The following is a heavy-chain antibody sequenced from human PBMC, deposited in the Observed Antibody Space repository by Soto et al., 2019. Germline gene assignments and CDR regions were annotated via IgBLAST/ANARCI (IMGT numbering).Heavy chain of an antibody. CDR1: GYTFTNYW. J-gene: IGHJ6*02. V-gene: IGHV5-51*01. Sequence: PGESLKISCKGSGYTFTNYWIGWVRQMPGKGLEWMGIIYPGDSDTKYNPSFQGQVTISADKSITTTYLQWSSLKASDTAIYYCAASIYYYGMDVWGQGTTVTVSS. CDR3: AASIYYYGMDV. CDR2: IYPGDSDT.